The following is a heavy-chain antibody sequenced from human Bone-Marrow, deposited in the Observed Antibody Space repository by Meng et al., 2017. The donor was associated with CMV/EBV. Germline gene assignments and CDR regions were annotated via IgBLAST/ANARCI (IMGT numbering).Heavy chain of an antibody. D-gene: IGHD3-3*01. Sequence: CAFYGGSFSGSYWSWIRQPPGKGLEWIGEINHSGGTNYNASLKSRVTISVDTSKNQFSLKVSSVTTADTAVYYCARALYDFWSGYFLWGQGTLVTVSS. V-gene: IGHV4-34*01. CDR1: GGSFSGSY. CDR2: INHSGGT. CDR3: ARALYDFWSGYFL. J-gene: IGHJ4*02.